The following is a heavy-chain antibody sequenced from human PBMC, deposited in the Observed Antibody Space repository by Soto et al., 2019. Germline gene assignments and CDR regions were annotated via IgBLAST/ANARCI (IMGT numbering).Heavy chain of an antibody. CDR1: TSEFGNYA. CDR3: AKGGYDYYHAMDV. CDR2: TRASGSSP. Sequence: PGGSLRLCCVGSTSEFGNYAISWVRQAPGKGLEWVSGTRASGSSPYFADSVKGRFTMSRDNSKKTLFLEMNSLRAEDTAVYYCAKGGYDYYHAMDVWGQGTTVTVSS. J-gene: IGHJ6*02. V-gene: IGHV3-23*01.